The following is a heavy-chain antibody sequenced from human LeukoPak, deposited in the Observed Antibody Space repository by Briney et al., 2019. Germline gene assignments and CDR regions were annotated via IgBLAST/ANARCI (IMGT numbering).Heavy chain of an antibody. Sequence: SETLSLTCSVSDGSFSGYYCSWIRHVPGKGLEWLGEIHHSGITNYNPSLRSRLTLSEDTPNTQFSLRLTSVTAADTALYFCARGHSTSGFDFWGRGTQVTVSS. CDR3: ARGHSTSGFDF. CDR1: DGSFSGYY. V-gene: IGHV4-34*01. D-gene: IGHD6-19*01. CDR2: IHHSGIT. J-gene: IGHJ4*02.